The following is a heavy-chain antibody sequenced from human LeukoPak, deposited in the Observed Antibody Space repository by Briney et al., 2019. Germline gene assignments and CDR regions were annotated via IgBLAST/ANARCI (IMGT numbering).Heavy chain of an antibody. D-gene: IGHD6-13*01. Sequence: GASVKVSCKASGGTLSSYAISWVRQAPGQGLEWMGGIISIFGTANYAQKFQGRVTITADESTSTAYMELSSLRSEDTAVYYCARAPITTLSSSWYPSRGYYYYYGMDVWGQGTTVTVSS. J-gene: IGHJ6*02. CDR2: IISIFGTA. V-gene: IGHV1-69*13. CDR1: GGTLSSYA. CDR3: ARAPITTLSSSWYPSRGYYYYYGMDV.